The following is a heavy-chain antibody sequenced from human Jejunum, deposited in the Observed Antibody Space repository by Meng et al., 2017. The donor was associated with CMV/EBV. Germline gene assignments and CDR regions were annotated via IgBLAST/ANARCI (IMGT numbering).Heavy chain of an antibody. J-gene: IGHJ4*02. CDR3: AKIGGRYFGPFHY. CDR2: ISFHGSDK. D-gene: IGHD3-9*01. CDR1: GLTFSDYA. V-gene: IGHV3-30*18. Sequence: AASGLTFSDYAMHWVRQAPGKGLEWVAKISFHGSDKYFADSVKGRFTISRDNSKNTLYLQLNSLRAEDTAVYYCAKIGGRYFGPFHYWGQGTLVTVSS.